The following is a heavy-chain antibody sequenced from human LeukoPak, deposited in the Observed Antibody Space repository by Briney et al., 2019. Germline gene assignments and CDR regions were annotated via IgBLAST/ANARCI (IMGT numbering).Heavy chain of an antibody. Sequence: PGGSLRLSCAASGFTFSSYEMNWVRQAPGKGLEWVSYISSSGSTIYYADSVKGRFTISRDNAKNSLYLQMNSLRAEDTAVYYCAKVPHIRGDPYYFDYWGQGTLVTVSS. CDR1: GFTFSSYE. CDR2: ISSSGSTI. J-gene: IGHJ4*02. D-gene: IGHD3-10*01. V-gene: IGHV3-48*03. CDR3: AKVPHIRGDPYYFDY.